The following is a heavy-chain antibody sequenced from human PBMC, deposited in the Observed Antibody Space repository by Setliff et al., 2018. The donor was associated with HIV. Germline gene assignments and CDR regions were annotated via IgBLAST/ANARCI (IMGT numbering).Heavy chain of an antibody. D-gene: IGHD5-12*01. CDR2: IYFTGSS. V-gene: IGHV4-59*01. Sequence: PSETLSLTCTVSSDSIRFYYWTWIRQPPGKGLEWIGSIYFTGSSDNNPSLKSRVTISMDTSKNQFSLKLTSVTAADTAVYYCAREWLQHTGDDAFDVWGQGTMVTVSS. CDR1: SDSIRFYY. CDR3: AREWLQHTGDDAFDV. J-gene: IGHJ3*01.